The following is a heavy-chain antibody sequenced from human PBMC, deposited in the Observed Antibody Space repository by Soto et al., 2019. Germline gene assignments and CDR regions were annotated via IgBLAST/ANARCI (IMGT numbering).Heavy chain of an antibody. CDR3: AREARPDVLRDLLLRQRANICGGDPSRGTGHDSYGLDV. V-gene: IGHV3-7*03. J-gene: IGHJ6*02. CDR1: GFSVSHSW. D-gene: IGHD2-21*02. CDR2: LKEEGSEK. Sequence: EVHRVESGGGWVQPGWSLRLSCVASGFSVSHSWRTWVRQAPGKGLEWVANLKEEGSEKYYVDSVKGRFTISRDNAQNSLFLQMTGLRVDYTSVYLCAREARPDVLRDLLLRQRANICGGDPSRGTGHDSYGLDVWGQGTTVTFSS.